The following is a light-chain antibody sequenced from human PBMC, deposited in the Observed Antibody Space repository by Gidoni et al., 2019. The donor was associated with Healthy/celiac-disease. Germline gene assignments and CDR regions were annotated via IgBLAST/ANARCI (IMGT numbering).Light chain of an antibody. V-gene: IGKV3-11*01. CDR3: QQRSNWPPL. CDR2: DAS. J-gene: IGKJ4*01. Sequence: EIVLTQSPATLSLSPGERATLSCRASQSVSSYLAWYQQKPGQAPRLLIYDASNRATGIPARFSCSGSGTDFTLTISSLEPEDFAVYYCQQRSNWPPLFGGGTKVEIK. CDR1: QSVSSY.